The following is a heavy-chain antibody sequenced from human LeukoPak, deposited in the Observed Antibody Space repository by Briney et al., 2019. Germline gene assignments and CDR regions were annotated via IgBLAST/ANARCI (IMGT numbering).Heavy chain of an antibody. J-gene: IGHJ4*02. CDR2: IRYDGSNK. CDR3: AKARSRYSSGWYSFDC. Sequence: PGGSLRLSCAASGFTFSSYGMHWVRQAPGKGLEWVAFIRYDGSNKYYADSVKGRFTISRDNSKNTLYLQMNSLRAEDTAVYYCAKARSRYSSGWYSFDCWGQGTLVTVSS. V-gene: IGHV3-30*02. CDR1: GFTFSSYG. D-gene: IGHD6-19*01.